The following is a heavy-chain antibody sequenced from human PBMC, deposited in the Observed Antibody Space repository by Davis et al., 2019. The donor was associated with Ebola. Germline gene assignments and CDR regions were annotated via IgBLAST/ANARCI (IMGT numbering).Heavy chain of an antibody. CDR3: ARSPQVLRFLEWLFDY. V-gene: IGHV4-30-4*01. CDR2: IYYSGST. J-gene: IGHJ4*02. Sequence: SETLSLTCTLSGRSLSSGSYYWSWIRHPPGKGLEWIGYIYYSGSTYYNPSLKSRVTISVDTSKNQFSLKLSSVTAADTAVYYCARSPQVLRFLEWLFDYWGQGTLVTVSS. CDR1: GRSLSSGSYY. D-gene: IGHD3-3*01.